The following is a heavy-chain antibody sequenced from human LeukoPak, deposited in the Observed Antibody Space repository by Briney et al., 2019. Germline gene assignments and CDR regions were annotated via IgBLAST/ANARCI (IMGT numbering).Heavy chain of an antibody. CDR2: IYSGSST. CDR1: VLNVSNND. D-gene: IGHD1-14*01. Sequence: GGSLRLSCAASVLNVSNNDMSWVRQAPGKGLEWVSVIYSGSSTYYADSVKGRFTISRDNAKNSLYLQMNSLRAEDTAVYYCASLRGASQVYYFDYWGQGTLVTVSS. J-gene: IGHJ4*02. CDR3: ASLRGASQVYYFDY. V-gene: IGHV3-66*01.